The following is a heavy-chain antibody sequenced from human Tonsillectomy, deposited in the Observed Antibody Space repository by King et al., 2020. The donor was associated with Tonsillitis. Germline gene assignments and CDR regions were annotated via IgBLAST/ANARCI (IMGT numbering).Heavy chain of an antibody. CDR2: IYHSGST. CDR1: GYSISSGYY. CDR3: ARSGGYTDGAPDYFDC. V-gene: IGHV4-38-2*01. J-gene: IGHJ4*02. D-gene: IGHD5-18*01. Sequence: LQLQESGPGLVKPSETLSLTCAVSGYSISSGYYWGWIRQPPGKGLEWIGSIYHSGSTYYNPSLKSRVTISVDTSKNQFSLKLSSVTAADTAVYYCARSGGYTDGAPDYFDCWGQGTLVTVSS.